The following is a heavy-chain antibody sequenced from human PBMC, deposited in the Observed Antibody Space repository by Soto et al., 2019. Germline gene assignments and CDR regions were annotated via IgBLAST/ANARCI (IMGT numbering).Heavy chain of an antibody. J-gene: IGHJ4*02. CDR2: IYPGDSDT. CDR1: GYSFTSYW. CDR3: ARLRLKGYCSSTSCPPPISGGY. Sequence: PGESLKISCKGSGYSFTSYWIGWVRQMPGKGLEWMGIIYPGDSDTRYSPSFQGQVTISADKSISTAYLQWSSLKASDTAMYYCARLRLKGYCSSTSCPPPISGGYWGQGTLVTVSS. V-gene: IGHV5-51*01. D-gene: IGHD2-2*01.